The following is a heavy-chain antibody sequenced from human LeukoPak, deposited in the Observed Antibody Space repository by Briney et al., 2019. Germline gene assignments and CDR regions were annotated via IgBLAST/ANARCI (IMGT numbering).Heavy chain of an antibody. V-gene: IGHV3-53*01. CDR2: IYSGGST. CDR3: ARADCSGSTCYLRRSWFDP. J-gene: IGHJ5*02. CDR1: GFTVSSNY. Sequence: PGGSLRLSCAASGFTVSSNYMSWVRQAPGKGLEWVSVIYSGGSTYYADSVKGRFTISRDNSKNTLYLQMNSLRAEDTAVYYCARADCSGSTCYLRRSWFDPWGQGTLVTVSS. D-gene: IGHD2-2*01.